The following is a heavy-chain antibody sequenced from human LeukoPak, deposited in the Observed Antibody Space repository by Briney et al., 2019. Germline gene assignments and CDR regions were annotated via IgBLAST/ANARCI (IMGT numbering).Heavy chain of an antibody. CDR2: IYYSGST. Sequence: SETLSLTCTVSGGSISSYYWSWIRQPPGKGLEWIGYIYYSGSTNYNPSLKSRVTISVDTSKNQFSLKLSSVTAADTAVYYCARAQLGGGFDYWGQGTLVTVSS. D-gene: IGHD7-27*01. J-gene: IGHJ4*02. CDR3: ARAQLGGGFDY. V-gene: IGHV4-59*08. CDR1: GGSISSYY.